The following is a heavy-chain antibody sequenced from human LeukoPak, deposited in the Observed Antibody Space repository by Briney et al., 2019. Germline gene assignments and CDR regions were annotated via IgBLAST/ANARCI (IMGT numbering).Heavy chain of an antibody. D-gene: IGHD6-19*01. CDR3: ARGPQWLNY. CDR2: TYYRSKWYS. J-gene: IGHJ4*02. V-gene: IGHV6-1*01. CDR1: GDSFSSDSAT. Sequence: SQTLSLTCAISGDSFSSDSATWNWLRQSPSRGLEWLGRTYYRSKWYSAYAVSVKSRISINSDTSKNQFSLQLNSVTPEDTAIYYCARGPQWLNYWGQGTLVTVSS.